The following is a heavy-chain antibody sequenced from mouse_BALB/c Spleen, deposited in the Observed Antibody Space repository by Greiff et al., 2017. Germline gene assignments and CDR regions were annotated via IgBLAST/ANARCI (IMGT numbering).Heavy chain of an antibody. D-gene: IGHD2-3*01. CDR1: GYTFTDYN. Sequence: VKLQQSGPELVKPGASVKIPCKASGYTFTDYNMDWVQQSHGKSLEWIGDINPNNSGTIKNQKFKGKATLTVAKYSSTAYMELSSLTSDDSAIYYCASYEGFADWGQGTLVTVSA. CDR3: ASYEGFAD. CDR2: INPNNSGT. V-gene: IGHV1-18*01. J-gene: IGHJ3*01.